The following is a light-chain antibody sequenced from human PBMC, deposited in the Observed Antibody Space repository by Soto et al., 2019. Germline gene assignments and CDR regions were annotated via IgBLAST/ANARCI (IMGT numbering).Light chain of an antibody. Sequence: PWEGATISCRGSRSVGSSYIAWYQQRPGQPPSLLVYGASTRATGIPDRFSGSGSGTHFTLTISRLQPGDFAVYYCQHFGDSTFTFGRGTRLDIK. V-gene: IGKV3-20*01. CDR2: GAS. CDR3: QHFGDSTFT. J-gene: IGKJ5*01. CDR1: RSVGSSY.